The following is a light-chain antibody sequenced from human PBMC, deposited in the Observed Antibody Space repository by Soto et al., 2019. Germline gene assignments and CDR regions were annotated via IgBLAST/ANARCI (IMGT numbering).Light chain of an antibody. V-gene: IGKV3-15*01. CDR1: QSVSSN. CDR3: QQYNNWPRT. J-gene: IGKJ1*01. CDR2: GAS. Sequence: TLSPVTLSVSHGERATLSCRASQSVSSNLAWYQQKPGQAPRLLIYGASTRATGIPARFSGSGSGTEFTLTISSLQSEDFAVYYCQQYNNWPRTFAQGTKVDIK.